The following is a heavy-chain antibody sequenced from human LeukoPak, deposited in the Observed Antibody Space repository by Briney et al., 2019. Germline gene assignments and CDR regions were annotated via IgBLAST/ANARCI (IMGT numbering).Heavy chain of an antibody. J-gene: IGHJ4*02. Sequence: GGSLRLSCAASGFTFSSYGMHWVRQAPGKGLEWVAVIWYDGSNKYYADSVKGRFTISRDNSKNALYLQMNSLRVEDTAVYYCAKERDYDSSGYSGRGYYFDYWGQGTLVTVSS. V-gene: IGHV3-33*06. D-gene: IGHD3-22*01. CDR3: AKERDYDSSGYSGRGYYFDY. CDR1: GFTFSSYG. CDR2: IWYDGSNK.